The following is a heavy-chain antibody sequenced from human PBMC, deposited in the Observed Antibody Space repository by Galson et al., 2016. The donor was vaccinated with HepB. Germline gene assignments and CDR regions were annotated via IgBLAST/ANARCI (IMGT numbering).Heavy chain of an antibody. CDR2: ISTDGKGE. CDR1: GFTFNAYA. D-gene: IGHD3-22*01. V-gene: IGHV3-30*03. Sequence: SLRHSCAVSGFTFNAYAMHRVRPGPGKGLEWVALISTDGKGEQYVDSGKGRFTISRDNSKNTLYLQMNSLRADDTAIYDCVRPYDSIVFACGFCGQGTLVTVSS. J-gene: IGHJ4*02. CDR3: VRPYDSIVFACGF.